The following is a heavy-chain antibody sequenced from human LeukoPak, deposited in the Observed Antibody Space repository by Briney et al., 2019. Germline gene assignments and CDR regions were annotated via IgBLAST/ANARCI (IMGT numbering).Heavy chain of an antibody. CDR1: GGSISSGGYY. J-gene: IGHJ4*02. V-gene: IGHV4-30-2*01. D-gene: IGHD6-13*01. CDR3: ARVKIAAAGTLGLDY. CDR2: IYHSGST. Sequence: PSETLSLTCTVSGGSISSGGYYWGWIRQPPGKGLEWIGYIYHSGSTYYNPSLKSRVTISVDRSKNQFSLKLSSVTAADTAVYYCARVKIAAAGTLGLDYWGPGTLVTVSS.